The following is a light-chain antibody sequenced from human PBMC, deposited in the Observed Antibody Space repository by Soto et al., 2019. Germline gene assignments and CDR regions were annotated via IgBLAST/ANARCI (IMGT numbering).Light chain of an antibody. CDR1: QGVSSY. J-gene: IGKJ3*01. CDR3: QQRSNWPVT. V-gene: IGKV3-11*01. CDR2: DAS. Sequence: EIVLTQSPATLSLSPGERATLSCRASQGVSSYLAWYQQKPGQAPRLLIYDASNRATGIPARFSGSGSGTDFTLTISSLEPEDFAVYYCQQRSNWPVTFXPGTKADIK.